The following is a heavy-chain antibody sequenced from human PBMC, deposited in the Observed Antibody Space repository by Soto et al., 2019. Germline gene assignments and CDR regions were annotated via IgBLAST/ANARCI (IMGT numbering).Heavy chain of an antibody. D-gene: IGHD2-2*01. CDR3: ARVPRVVVPAGENWFGP. CDR2: ISAYNGNT. Sequence: ASVKVSCKASGYTFTSYGISWVRQAPGQGLEWMGWISAYNGNTNYAQKLQGRVTMTTDTSTSTAYMELRSLRSDDTAVYYCARVPRVVVPAGENWFGPWGQGNLGTVSS. J-gene: IGHJ5*02. V-gene: IGHV1-18*04. CDR1: GYTFTSYG.